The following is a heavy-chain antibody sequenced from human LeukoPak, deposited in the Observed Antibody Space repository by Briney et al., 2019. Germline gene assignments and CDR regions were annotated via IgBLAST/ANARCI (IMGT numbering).Heavy chain of an antibody. CDR1: GGTFSSYA. Sequence: SVKVSCKASGGTFSSYAISWVRQAPGQGLEWMGRIIPILGMANYAQKFQGRVTITADKSTSTAYMELSSLRSEDTAVYYCAREVDYFTWGQGTLVTVSS. CDR3: AREVDYFT. V-gene: IGHV1-69*04. J-gene: IGHJ5*02. CDR2: IIPILGMA. D-gene: IGHD3-9*01.